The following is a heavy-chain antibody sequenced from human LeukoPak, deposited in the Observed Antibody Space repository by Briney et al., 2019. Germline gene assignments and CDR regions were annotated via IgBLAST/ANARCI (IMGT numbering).Heavy chain of an antibody. J-gene: IGHJ3*02. V-gene: IGHV4-4*07. CDR2: IYTSGST. CDR1: GVSISSSS. D-gene: IGHD3-3*01. Sequence: SETLSLTCIVSGVSISSSSWSWIRQPAGKGLEWIGRIYTSGSTIYNPSLKSRVTMAVDMSKKQFPLKLTSVTAADTAMYYCARDLSGWDGFDIWGQGTVVTVSS. CDR3: ARDLSGWDGFDI.